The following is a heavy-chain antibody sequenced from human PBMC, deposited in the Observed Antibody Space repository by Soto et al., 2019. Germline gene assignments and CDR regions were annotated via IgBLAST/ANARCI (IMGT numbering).Heavy chain of an antibody. Sequence: QVQLQQWGAGLLKPSETLSLTCAVFGGSVNSGNYYWSWIRQPPGKGLEWIGEMSHNGGTHFNPSLKSRVTISVDTSKNQFSLKMSSVTAADTALYYCARVERGTATTVVDAFEIWGPGTMVTVSS. CDR1: GGSVNSGNYY. CDR2: MSHNGGT. CDR3: ARVERGTATTVVDAFEI. V-gene: IGHV4-34*01. J-gene: IGHJ3*02. D-gene: IGHD1-1*01.